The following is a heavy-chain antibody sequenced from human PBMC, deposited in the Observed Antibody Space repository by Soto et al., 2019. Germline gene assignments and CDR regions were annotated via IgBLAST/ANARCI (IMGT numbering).Heavy chain of an antibody. Sequence: PSETLSLTCTVSGGSISSSSYYWGWIRQPPGKGLEWIGSIYYSGSTYYNPSLKSRVTISVDTSKNQFSLKLSSVTAADTAVYYCAREGTWIQLLSYYYVMDVWGQGTTVTVSS. CDR3: AREGTWIQLLSYYYVMDV. CDR2: IYYSGST. CDR1: GGSISSSSYY. D-gene: IGHD5-18*01. V-gene: IGHV4-39*02. J-gene: IGHJ6*02.